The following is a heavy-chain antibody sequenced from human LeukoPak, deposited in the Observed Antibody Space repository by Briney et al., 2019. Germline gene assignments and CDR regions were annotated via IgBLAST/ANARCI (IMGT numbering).Heavy chain of an antibody. CDR2: IYYSGST. D-gene: IGHD1-26*01. CDR1: GGSISSYY. V-gene: IGHV4-59*01. Sequence: SETLSLTCTVSGGSISSYYWSWIRQPPGKGLEWIGYIYYSGSTNYNPSLKSRVTISVDTSKNQFSLKLSSVTAADTAVYYCARSFAGSPGGNFDIWGQGTMAAVSS. CDR3: ARSFAGSPGGNFDI. J-gene: IGHJ3*02.